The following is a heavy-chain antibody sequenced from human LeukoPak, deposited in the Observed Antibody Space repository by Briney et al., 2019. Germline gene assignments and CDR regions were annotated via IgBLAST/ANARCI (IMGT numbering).Heavy chain of an antibody. J-gene: IGHJ6*03. D-gene: IGHD2-15*01. CDR2: IYYSGST. V-gene: IGHV4-39*01. Sequence: SETLYLTCTVSGGSISSSSYYWGWIRQPPGKGLEWIGSIYYSGSTYYNPSLKSRVTISVDTSKNQFSLKLSSVTAADTAVYYCARHSAPDCSGGSCYTLYYYYYYMDVWGKGTTVTVSS. CDR3: ARHSAPDCSGGSCYTLYYYYYYMDV. CDR1: GGSISSSSYY.